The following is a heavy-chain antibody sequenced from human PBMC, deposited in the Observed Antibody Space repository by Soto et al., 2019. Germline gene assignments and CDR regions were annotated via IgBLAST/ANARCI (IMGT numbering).Heavy chain of an antibody. V-gene: IGHV3-13*05. D-gene: IGHD4-4*01. Sequence: EVQLVESGGGLVQPGGSLRLSCEAAGFTFRNYDMHWVRQGTGKGLEWFSGISAAGDPDYADSVEGRFTISRENAQNSFFLQMNSLRVGDTAVYYCARTYRDFYGLDVWGQGTTVIVSS. CDR3: ARTYRDFYGLDV. J-gene: IGHJ6*02. CDR2: ISAAGDP. CDR1: GFTFRNYD.